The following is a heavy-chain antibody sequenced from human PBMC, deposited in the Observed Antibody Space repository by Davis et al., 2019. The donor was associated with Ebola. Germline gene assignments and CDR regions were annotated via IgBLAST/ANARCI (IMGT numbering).Heavy chain of an antibody. Sequence: GESLKISCAASGFTFSSYSMNWVRQAPGKGLEWVSYIRSSSSSIYYADSVKGRFTISRDNAKNSLYLQTNSLRDEDTAVYYCARDGGRHYYYYYGMDVWGQGTTVTVSS. CDR1: GFTFSSYS. CDR2: IRSSSSSI. V-gene: IGHV3-48*02. J-gene: IGHJ6*02. CDR3: ARDGGRHYYYYYGMDV. D-gene: IGHD3-16*01.